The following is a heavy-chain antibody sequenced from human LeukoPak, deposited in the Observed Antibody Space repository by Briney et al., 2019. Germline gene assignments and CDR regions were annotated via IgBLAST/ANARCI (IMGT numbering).Heavy chain of an antibody. Sequence: GGSLRLSCAASGFTFSSYAMSWVSQAPGKGLEWVSAISKTGSTYYADSVKARFTISRDNSKNTLYLQMNSLTAEDTAVYYCAKGNLRGPPPNIDFWGQGTLVTVSA. CDR1: GFTFSSYA. J-gene: IGHJ4*02. D-gene: IGHD5/OR15-5a*01. V-gene: IGHV3-23*01. CDR3: AKGNLRGPPPNIDF. CDR2: ISKTGST.